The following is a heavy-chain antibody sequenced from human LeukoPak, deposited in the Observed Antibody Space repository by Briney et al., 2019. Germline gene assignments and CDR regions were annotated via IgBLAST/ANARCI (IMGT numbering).Heavy chain of an antibody. V-gene: IGHV3-30-3*01. CDR1: GFTFSSYA. Sequence: GGSLRLSCAASGFTFSSYAMHWVRQAPGKGLEWVAVISYDGSNKYYADSVKGRFTISRDNAKNSLYLQMNSLRAEDTAVYYCARDFSIFGENFDYWGQGTLVTVSS. CDR2: ISYDGSNK. J-gene: IGHJ4*02. CDR3: ARDFSIFGENFDY. D-gene: IGHD3-3*01.